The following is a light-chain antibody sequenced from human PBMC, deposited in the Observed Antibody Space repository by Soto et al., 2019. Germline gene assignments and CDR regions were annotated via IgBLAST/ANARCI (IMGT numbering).Light chain of an antibody. CDR3: QQYVTSPYI. CDR1: QSISSSY. Sequence: DIVLTHSPGTVSLSPGERATLSCRASQSISSSYLAWYQQKPGQAPRLLIHGVSTRATGIPDRFSGSGSGTDFTLTISRLEPEDFAVYYCQQYVTSPYIFGQGTKVDIK. V-gene: IGKV3-20*01. CDR2: GVS. J-gene: IGKJ2*01.